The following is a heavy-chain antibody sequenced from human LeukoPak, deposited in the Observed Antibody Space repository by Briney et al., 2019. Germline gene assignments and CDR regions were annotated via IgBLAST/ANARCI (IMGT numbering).Heavy chain of an antibody. CDR2: TSYDGSNK. CDR3: AKDRGFGVFFQYYFDY. V-gene: IGHV3-30*18. J-gene: IGHJ4*02. CDR1: GFTFSNYW. D-gene: IGHD3-10*01. Sequence: GGSLRLSCAASGFTFSNYWMHWVRQAPGEGLEWVAVTSYDGSNKYYADSVKGRFTISRDNSKNTLYLQMNSLRAEDTAVYYCAKDRGFGVFFQYYFDYWGQGTLVTVSS.